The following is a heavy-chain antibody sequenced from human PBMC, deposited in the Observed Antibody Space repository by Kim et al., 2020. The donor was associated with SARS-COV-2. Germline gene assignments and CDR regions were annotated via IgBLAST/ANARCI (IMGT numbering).Heavy chain of an antibody. CDR3: ARKGGDFWSGYYPFDY. Sequence: SETLSLTCAVYGGSFSGYYWSWIRQPPGKGLEWIGEINHSGSTNYNPSLKSRVTISVDTSKNQFSLKLSSVTAADTAVYYCARKGGDFWSGYYPFDYWG. D-gene: IGHD3-3*01. CDR1: GGSFSGYY. V-gene: IGHV4-34*01. J-gene: IGHJ4*01. CDR2: INHSGST.